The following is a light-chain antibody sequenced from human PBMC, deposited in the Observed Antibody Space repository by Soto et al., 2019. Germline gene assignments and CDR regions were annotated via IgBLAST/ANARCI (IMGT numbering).Light chain of an antibody. CDR2: SAS. CDR1: QSIQTS. J-gene: IGKJ5*01. V-gene: IGKV1-39*01. Sequence: DIQISQSPSTRSASVGDRVSITCRASQSIQTSLHWYQHTPGGAPNLLIYSASSLHVGVQSRFTGSKSGPDCTLTISGLKHEDFATDYCQQFYSAPVTFGQGTRLEIK. CDR3: QQFYSAPVT.